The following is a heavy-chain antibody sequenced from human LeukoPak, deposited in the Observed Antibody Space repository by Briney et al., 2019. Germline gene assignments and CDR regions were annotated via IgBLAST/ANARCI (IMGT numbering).Heavy chain of an antibody. CDR3: ARDSTVTTYDY. J-gene: IGHJ4*02. V-gene: IGHV4-38-2*02. CDR2: IFNSGST. CDR1: GYSISTSYY. D-gene: IGHD4-11*01. Sequence: SETLSLTCTVSGYSISTSYYWGWVRQPPGKGLEWIGSIFNSGSTYYNPSLKSRVTISVDTSKNQFSLKLSSVTAADTAVYYCARDSTVTTYDYWGQGTLVTVSS.